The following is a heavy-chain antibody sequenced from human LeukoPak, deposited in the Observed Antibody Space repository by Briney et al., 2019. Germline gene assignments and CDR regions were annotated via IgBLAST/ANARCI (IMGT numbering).Heavy chain of an antibody. CDR1: GGSISGYY. V-gene: IGHV4-4*09. Sequence: SETLSLTCTVSGGSISGYYWSWIRQPPGKGLEWIGYIYCSGSTNYNPSLKSRISISVDTSKNQFSLRLSFMTAADTAVYYCASLTGEGYWGQGTLVTVSS. D-gene: IGHD7-27*01. CDR2: IYCSGST. J-gene: IGHJ4*02. CDR3: ASLTGEGY.